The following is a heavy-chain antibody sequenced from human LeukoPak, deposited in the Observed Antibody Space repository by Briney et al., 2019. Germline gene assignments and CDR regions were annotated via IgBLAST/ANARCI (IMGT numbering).Heavy chain of an antibody. V-gene: IGHV1-8*02. D-gene: IGHD3-10*01. CDR2: MDPTIGNR. CDR3: TRGEWFGELPNS. CDR1: GYTFTSYG. Sequence: ASGKVSCKASGYTFTSYGISWVRQAPGQGGEWMGWMDPTIGNRGYPQKFHGRVTMTRLTSRSTAYIHLSRLSADDTAGQYITRGEWFGELPNSWGQGTLVAVFS. J-gene: IGHJ5*02.